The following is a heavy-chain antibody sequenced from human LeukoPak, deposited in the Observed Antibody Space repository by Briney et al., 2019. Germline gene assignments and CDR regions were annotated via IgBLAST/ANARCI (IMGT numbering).Heavy chain of an antibody. V-gene: IGHV3-30*02. CDR3: AKGYGESHFDS. J-gene: IGHJ4*02. D-gene: IGHD5-18*01. CDR2: IRFDGSNQ. Sequence: PGGSLRLSCAASGFTFRSFGMHFVRQAPGEGLEWVAFIRFDGSNQYYTDSVKGRFTMSRDNSNNTLYLQMNNLRGDDTAVYFCAKGYGESHFDSWGQGTLVTVSS. CDR1: GFTFRSFG.